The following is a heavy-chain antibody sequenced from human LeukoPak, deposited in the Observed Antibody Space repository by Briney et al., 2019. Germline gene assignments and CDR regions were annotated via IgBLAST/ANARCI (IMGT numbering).Heavy chain of an antibody. CDR2: IYYSGST. CDR1: GGPISSGDYY. D-gene: IGHD2-21*02. CDR3: ASNSGGDCCSDY. Sequence: PSQTLSLTCTVSGGPISSGDYYWSWIRQPPGKGLEWIGYIYYSGSTYYNPSLKSRVTISVDMSKNQFSLKLSSVTAAATTLYYCASNSGGDCCSDYWGQGTLVTVSS. V-gene: IGHV4-30-4*01. J-gene: IGHJ4*02.